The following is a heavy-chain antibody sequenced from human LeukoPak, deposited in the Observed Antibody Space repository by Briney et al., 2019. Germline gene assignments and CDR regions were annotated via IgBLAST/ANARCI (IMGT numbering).Heavy chain of an antibody. D-gene: IGHD3-16*01. J-gene: IGHJ4*02. CDR1: GGSISSYY. Sequence: SETLSLTCTVSGGSISSYYWSWIRQSPGKGLEWIGHMHYSGSTNYNPSLKSRVTISVDTSKNQFSLNLSSVTAADTAVYYCARDRALGSGKYYFDYWGQGTLVTVSS. CDR2: MHYSGST. CDR3: ARDRALGSGKYYFDY. V-gene: IGHV4-59*01.